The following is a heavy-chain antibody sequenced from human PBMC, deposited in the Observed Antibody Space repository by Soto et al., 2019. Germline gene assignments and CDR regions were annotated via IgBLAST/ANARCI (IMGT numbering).Heavy chain of an antibody. CDR2: IYHSGST. J-gene: IGHJ6*02. D-gene: IGHD1-26*01. V-gene: IGHV4-4*02. CDR3: ARVSGSYYYGMDV. Sequence: QVQLQESGPGLVKPSGTLSLTCAVSGGSISSSNWWSWVRQPPGKGLVWIGEIYHSGSTNYNPSLQSRVTLSIDXXKNQLSLKLSSVIAADTAVYYCARVSGSYYYGMDVWGQGTTVTVSS. CDR1: GGSISSSNW.